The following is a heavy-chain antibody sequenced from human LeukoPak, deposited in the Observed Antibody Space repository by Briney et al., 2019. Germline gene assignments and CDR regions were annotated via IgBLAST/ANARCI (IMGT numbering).Heavy chain of an antibody. CDR2: INPNSGGT. CDR3: ARGWYSGTYTYFDY. J-gene: IGHJ4*02. D-gene: IGHD1-26*01. CDR1: GYTFTGYY. Sequence: GASVKVSCKASGYTFTGYYMHWVRQAPGQGLEWMGWINPNSGGTNYAQKFQGRVTMTRDTSISTAYMELSRLRSDDTAVYYCARGWYSGTYTYFDYWGQGTLVTVSS. V-gene: IGHV1-2*02.